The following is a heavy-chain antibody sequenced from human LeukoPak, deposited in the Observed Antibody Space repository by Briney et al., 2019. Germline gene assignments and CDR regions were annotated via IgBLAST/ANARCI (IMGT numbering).Heavy chain of an antibody. J-gene: IGHJ4*02. Sequence: GASVKVSCKASGYTFTSYGISWVRQAPGQGVEWMGWISAYNGNTNYAQKLQGRVTMTTDTSTSTAYMELRSLRSDDTAVYYCARERSRYDILTGYYKDRVTDYWGQGTLVTVSS. CDR3: ARERSRYDILTGYYKDRVTDY. V-gene: IGHV1-18*01. D-gene: IGHD3-9*01. CDR1: GYTFTSYG. CDR2: ISAYNGNT.